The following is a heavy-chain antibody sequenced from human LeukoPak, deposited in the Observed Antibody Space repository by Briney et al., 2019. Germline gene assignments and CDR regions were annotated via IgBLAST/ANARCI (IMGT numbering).Heavy chain of an antibody. D-gene: IGHD2-21*02. Sequence: SETLSLTCSVSGGSISTYYWSWIRQPPGKGLEWIAFVHYSGITNYNPSLRSRATISVGTSKNQFSLKLTSVAAADTAVYYCARHISYGGDSAFGYWGQGVLVTVSS. V-gene: IGHV4-59*08. CDR2: VHYSGIT. CDR1: GGSISTYY. CDR3: ARHISYGGDSAFGY. J-gene: IGHJ4*02.